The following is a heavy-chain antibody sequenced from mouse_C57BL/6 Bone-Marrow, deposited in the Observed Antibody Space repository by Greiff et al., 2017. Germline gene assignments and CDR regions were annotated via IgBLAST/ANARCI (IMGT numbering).Heavy chain of an antibody. D-gene: IGHD1-1*01. V-gene: IGHV1-4*01. J-gene: IGHJ2*01. CDR3: ARETIYYYGSSYEEDYFDY. CDR2: INPSSGYT. Sequence: VQLKESGAELARPGASVKMSCKASGYTFTSYTMHWVKQRPGQGLEWIGYINPSSGYTKYNQKFKDKATLTADKSSSTAYMQLSSLTSEDSAVYYCARETIYYYGSSYEEDYFDYWGQGTTLTVSS. CDR1: GYTFTSYT.